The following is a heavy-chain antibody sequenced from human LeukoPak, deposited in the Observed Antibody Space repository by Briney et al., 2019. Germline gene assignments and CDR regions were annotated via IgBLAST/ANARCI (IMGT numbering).Heavy chain of an antibody. CDR3: ARVGFYYDILTGYSGDWFDP. V-gene: IGHV4-34*01. CDR1: GGSSSGYY. Sequence: SETLSLTCAVYGGSSSGYYWSWIRQPPGKGLEWIGEINHSGSTNYNPSLKSRVTISVDTSKNQFSLKLSSVTAADTAVYYCARVGFYYDILTGYSGDWFDPWGQGTLVTVSS. D-gene: IGHD3-9*01. J-gene: IGHJ5*02. CDR2: INHSGST.